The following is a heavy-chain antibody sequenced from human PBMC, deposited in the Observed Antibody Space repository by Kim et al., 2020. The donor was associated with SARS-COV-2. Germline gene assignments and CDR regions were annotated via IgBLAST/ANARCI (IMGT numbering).Heavy chain of an antibody. J-gene: IGHJ4*02. Sequence: LKGRVTITVDTSKNQFSLKLSSVTAADTAVYYCARVRKIYDSSGYYYFDYWGQGTLVTVSS. CDR3: ARVRKIYDSSGYYYFDY. D-gene: IGHD3-22*01. V-gene: IGHV4-39*07.